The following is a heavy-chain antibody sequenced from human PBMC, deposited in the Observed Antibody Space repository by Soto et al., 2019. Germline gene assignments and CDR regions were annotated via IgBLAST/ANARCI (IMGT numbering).Heavy chain of an antibody. J-gene: IGHJ4*01. CDR2: ISHNDEPKI. V-gene: IGHV3-30-3*01. Sequence: ESGGGVVQPGSSLRLSCAASGFSFTNYAFHWVRQAPGKGLEWVALISHNDEPKIFYADSVQGRFTISRANFKNTVSLQMNSLRDEDTAVYHCARGVLAESYYNAFDYWGQGTQVTVSS. D-gene: IGHD3-10*01. CDR1: GFSFTNYA. CDR3: ARGVLAESYYNAFDY.